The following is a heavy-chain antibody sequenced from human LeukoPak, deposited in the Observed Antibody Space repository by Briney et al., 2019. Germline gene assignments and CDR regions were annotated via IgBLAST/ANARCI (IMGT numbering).Heavy chain of an antibody. Sequence: PGGTLRLSCTASGFTFGDYAMSWVRQAPGKGLEWVGFSRSKAYGGTTEYAASVKGRFTISRDDSKSIAYLQMNSLKTGDTAVYYCTRVRSSGYDLNYYYMDVWGKGTTVTISS. D-gene: IGHD5-12*01. CDR2: SRSKAYGGTT. J-gene: IGHJ6*03. V-gene: IGHV3-49*04. CDR1: GFTFGDYA. CDR3: TRVRSSGYDLNYYYMDV.